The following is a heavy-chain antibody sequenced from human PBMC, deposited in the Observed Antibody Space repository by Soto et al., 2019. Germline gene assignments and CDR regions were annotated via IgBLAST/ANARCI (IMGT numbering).Heavy chain of an antibody. Sequence: EVQLVESGGGLVQPGGSLRLSCAASGFTFSSYCMSWVRQAPGKGLEWVANIKQGGSEKYYVDSVKGRFTISRDNAKNSLYMPLNSLRAEDTAVYYGVRMLPRYSVSYYGSSFDIWGQGTMVTVSS. V-gene: IGHV3-7*03. CDR2: IKQGGSEK. CDR3: VRMLPRYSVSYYGSSFDI. D-gene: IGHD1-26*01. J-gene: IGHJ3*02. CDR1: GFTFSSYC.